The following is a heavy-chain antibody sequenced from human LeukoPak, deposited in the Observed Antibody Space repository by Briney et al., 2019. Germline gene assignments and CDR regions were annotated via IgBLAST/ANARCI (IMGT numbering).Heavy chain of an antibody. D-gene: IGHD2-2*02. J-gene: IGHJ3*02. V-gene: IGHV4-4*07. Sequence: PSETLSLTCSVSSGSISSYYWSWIRQPPGKGLEWIGRIYTSGSTNYNPSLKSRVTMSVDTSKNQFSLKLSSVTAADTAVYYCASAISTYAFDIWGQGTMVTVSS. CDR2: IYTSGST. CDR3: ASAISTYAFDI. CDR1: SGSISSYY.